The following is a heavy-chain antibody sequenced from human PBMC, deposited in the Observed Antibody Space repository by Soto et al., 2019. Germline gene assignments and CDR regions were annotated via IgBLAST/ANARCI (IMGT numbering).Heavy chain of an antibody. CDR2: IYPGDSDT. V-gene: IGHV5-51*01. CDR3: AKTRTGDRDGSDF. D-gene: IGHD1-26*01. CDR1: GYSFTNYW. J-gene: IGHJ3*01. Sequence: GESLKISCKGSGYSFTNYWIGWVRQMPGKGLEWMGIIYPGDSDTRYSPSFQGQVTISADKSINTAYLQWSSLKASDTAMYYCAKTRTGDRDGSDFWGQGTMVTVSS.